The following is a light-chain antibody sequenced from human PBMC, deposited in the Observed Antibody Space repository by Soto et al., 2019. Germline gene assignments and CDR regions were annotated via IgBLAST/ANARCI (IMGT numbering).Light chain of an antibody. CDR2: DVG. V-gene: IGLV2-14*01. J-gene: IGLJ1*01. CDR3: SSYTSSRTYV. CDR1: SSDVGGYNS. Sequence: QSALTQPASVSGSPGQSITISCTGTSSDVGGYNSVSWYQQHPGKAPKLVIYDVGNRPSGVSDRFSGSKSGNTASLTISGLQAEDEAEYYCSSYTSSRTYVFGAGTKVTVL.